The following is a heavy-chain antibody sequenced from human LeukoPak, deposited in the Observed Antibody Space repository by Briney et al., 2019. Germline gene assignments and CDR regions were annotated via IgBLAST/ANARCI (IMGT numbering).Heavy chain of an antibody. CDR3: ARVVLGRRWLQTSYYYGMDV. J-gene: IGHJ6*02. CDR2: IIPIFGTA. Sequence: SVKVSCKASGYTFTGYYMHWVRQAPGQGLEWMGGIIPIFGTANYAQKFQGRVTITADESTSTAYLELSSLTSEDTAVYYCARVVLGRRWLQTSYYYGMDVWGQGTTVTVSS. V-gene: IGHV1-69*13. D-gene: IGHD5-24*01. CDR1: GYTFTGYY.